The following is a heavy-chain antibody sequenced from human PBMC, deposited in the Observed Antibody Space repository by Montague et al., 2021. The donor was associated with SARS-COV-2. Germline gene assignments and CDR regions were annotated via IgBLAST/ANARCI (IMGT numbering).Heavy chain of an antibody. V-gene: IGHV4-59*08. D-gene: IGHD2-8*01. J-gene: IGHJ6*02. CDR2: IYYTGST. CDR3: ARHMSDCSKGICHTYYYYGLDV. CDR1: GGSISRSY. Sequence: SETLSLTCTVSGGSISRSYWSWIRQPPGKGLEWIGNIYYTGSTDXXPSLKSRVTISVDTSKNQLSLKLISVTAADTAVYFCARHMSDCSKGICHTYYYYGLDVWGQGTTVTVSS.